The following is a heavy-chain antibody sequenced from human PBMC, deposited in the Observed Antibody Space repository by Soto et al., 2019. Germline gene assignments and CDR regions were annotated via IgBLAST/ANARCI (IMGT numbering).Heavy chain of an antibody. CDR2: VYNNGGT. D-gene: IGHD3-22*01. Sequence: SETLSLTCTVSGGSISSDYWSWIRQPPGKGLEWVGYVYNNGGTKYNPSLKSRVTISVDTSNNQFSLKLTSVTAADTAVYYCARGYYYDTSGYYSAFDIWGQGTMVTVSS. J-gene: IGHJ3*02. CDR3: ARGYYYDTSGYYSAFDI. CDR1: GGSISSDY. V-gene: IGHV4-59*01.